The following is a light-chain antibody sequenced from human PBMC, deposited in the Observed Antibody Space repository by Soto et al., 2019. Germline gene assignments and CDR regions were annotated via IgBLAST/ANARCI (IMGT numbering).Light chain of an antibody. V-gene: IGLV1-44*01. CDR2: GND. J-gene: IGLJ2*01. Sequence: QSVLTQPPSASGTPGQRVTISCSGSSSNIGTNTVNWYQQLPGTAPKLLIFGNDQRPSGVPDRFSGPKSDTSASLAISGLQSEDEADYSCAAWDDSLNGPVFGGGTKVTVL. CDR3: AAWDDSLNGPV. CDR1: SSNIGTNT.